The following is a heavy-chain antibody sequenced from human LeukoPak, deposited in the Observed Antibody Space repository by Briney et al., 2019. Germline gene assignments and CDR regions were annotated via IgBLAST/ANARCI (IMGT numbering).Heavy chain of an antibody. V-gene: IGHV1-69*05. D-gene: IGHD4-17*01. CDR1: GGTFNNSA. CDR2: SMPLFGTA. CDR3: ARDVHGDYGSGWFDP. J-gene: IGHJ5*02. Sequence: SVKVSCXTSGGTFNNSAISWVRQAPGQGLEWLGGSMPLFGTAGYAQKFQGRVTITKDESTRTVYLELTSLTSDDTAVYYCARDVHGDYGSGWFDPWGQGTLVSVSS.